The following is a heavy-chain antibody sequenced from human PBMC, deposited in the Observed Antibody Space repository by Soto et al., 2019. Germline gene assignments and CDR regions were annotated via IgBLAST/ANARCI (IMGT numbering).Heavy chain of an antibody. Sequence: EVQLVESGGGLVQPGGSLRLSCVASGFTLSSYSMNWVRQAPGKGLEWISYISSGSDTIYYADSVEGRFTVSRDNAKNSLYLQMNSLRDEDTAVYYCARPGEGVLFYYALDVWGQGTTVTVSS. J-gene: IGHJ6*02. D-gene: IGHD3-16*01. V-gene: IGHV3-48*02. CDR2: ISSGSDTI. CDR1: GFTLSSYS. CDR3: ARPGEGVLFYYALDV.